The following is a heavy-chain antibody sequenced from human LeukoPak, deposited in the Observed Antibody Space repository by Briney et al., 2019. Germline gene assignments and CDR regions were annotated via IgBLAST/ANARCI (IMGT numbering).Heavy chain of an antibody. CDR2: IKQDGSEK. D-gene: IGHD1-26*01. CDR1: GFTFSSYW. CDR3: ARAWAKDYMDV. Sequence: GGSLRLSCAASGFTFSSYWMSWVRQAPGKGLEWVANIKQDGSEKYYVDSVKGRFTISRDNAKNSLYLQMNSVRAEDTAVYYCARAWAKDYMDVWGKGTTVTVSS. V-gene: IGHV3-7*01. J-gene: IGHJ6*03.